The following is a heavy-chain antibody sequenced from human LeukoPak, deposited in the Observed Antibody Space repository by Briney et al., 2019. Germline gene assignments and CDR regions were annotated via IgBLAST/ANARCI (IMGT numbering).Heavy chain of an antibody. J-gene: IGHJ4*02. Sequence: SETLSLTCTVSGGSISSYYWSWIRQPPGKGLEWLGYIYYSGSTNYNPSLKSRVTISVDTSKNQFSLKLSSVTAAETAVYYCARGGLLWFGELFSSSPPFDYWGQGTLVTVSS. V-gene: IGHV4-59*08. CDR2: IYYSGST. D-gene: IGHD3-10*01. CDR3: ARGGLLWFGELFSSSPPFDY. CDR1: GGSISSYY.